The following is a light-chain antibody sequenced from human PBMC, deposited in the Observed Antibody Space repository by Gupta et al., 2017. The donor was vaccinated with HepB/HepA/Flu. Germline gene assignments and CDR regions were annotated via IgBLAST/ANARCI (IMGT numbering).Light chain of an antibody. CDR1: QRIAGY. J-gene: IGKJ4*01. V-gene: IGKV1-39*01. CDR2: TAS. CDR3: QQSDSTPLT. Sequence: DIQMTQSPSSLSASVGDRVTITCRASQRIAGYLNWYQQKPGKAPKLLIYTASSLQSGVPSRFSGSGSGTDFTLTISILQPEDFGTYYCQQSDSTPLTFGGGTKVEIK.